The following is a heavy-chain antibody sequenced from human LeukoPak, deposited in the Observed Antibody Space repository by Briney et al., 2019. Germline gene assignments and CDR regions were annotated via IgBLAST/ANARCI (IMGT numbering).Heavy chain of an antibody. D-gene: IGHD1-1*01. Sequence: PSETLSLTCAVYGGSFSGYYWNWIRQPPGKGLEWIGEINHSGSTNYSPSLKSRVTISVDTSKNQFSLQLSSVTAADTAVYYCARDWNRYAYWGQGTLVTVSS. CDR1: GGSFSGYY. CDR2: INHSGST. V-gene: IGHV4-34*01. J-gene: IGHJ4*02. CDR3: ARDWNRYAY.